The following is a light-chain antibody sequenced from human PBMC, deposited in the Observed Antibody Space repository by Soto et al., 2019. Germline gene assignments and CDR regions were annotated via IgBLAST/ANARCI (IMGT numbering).Light chain of an antibody. J-gene: IGKJ2*01. CDR1: RGISNY. V-gene: IGKV1-27*01. Sequence: DIQMTQSPSSLSASVGDRVTITCRTSRGISNYLAWYQQKPGKAPKLMIYAASTLQSGVPSRFSGSGSGTDFTLTISSLQTEDVATYYCQRYYNVPLSFGQRTNLESK. CDR3: QRYYNVPLS. CDR2: AAS.